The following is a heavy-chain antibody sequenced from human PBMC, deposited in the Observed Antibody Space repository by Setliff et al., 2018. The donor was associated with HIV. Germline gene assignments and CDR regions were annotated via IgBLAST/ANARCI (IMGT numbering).Heavy chain of an antibody. CDR2: IYHSGSA. D-gene: IGHD6-6*01. CDR3: APEVGYSSSSSPN. J-gene: IGHJ4*02. CDR1: SYSISGGYY. V-gene: IGHV4-38-2*01. Sequence: SETLSLTCGVSSYSISGGYYWGWIRQPPGKGLEWIGSIYHSGSAYYNPSLKSRVTISVDTSKNQFSLKLSSVTAADTAVYYCAPEVGYSSSSSPNWGQGTLVTVSS.